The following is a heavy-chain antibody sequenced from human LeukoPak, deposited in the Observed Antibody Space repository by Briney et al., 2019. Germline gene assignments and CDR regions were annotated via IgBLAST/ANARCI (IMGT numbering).Heavy chain of an antibody. CDR3: ARGYYPPRWYFDL. CDR2: IIEKGNA. Sequence: SETLSLTCALHGGSFSSYSWSWTWIRQTPEKGLEWIGEIIEKGNANYNPSLKSRVTIDLDTSKNQFSLKLTSMTAADTAMYYCARGYYPPRWYFDLWGRGTLVAVSS. D-gene: IGHD3-10*01. J-gene: IGHJ2*01. CDR1: GGSFSSYS. V-gene: IGHV4-34*01.